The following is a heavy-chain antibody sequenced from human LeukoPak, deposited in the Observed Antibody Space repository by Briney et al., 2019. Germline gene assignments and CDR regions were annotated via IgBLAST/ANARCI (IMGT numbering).Heavy chain of an antibody. Sequence: PGGSLRLSCEGPGFTFGSYSMSWVRQAPGKGLEWVSGITNTGGSTYYGDSVKGRFTISRDNSKNSLYLQMNSLRAEDTAVYYCARGYYDILTGYPPDPADYWGQGTLVTVSS. CDR2: ITNTGGST. J-gene: IGHJ4*02. D-gene: IGHD3-9*01. CDR1: GFTFGSYS. V-gene: IGHV3-23*01. CDR3: ARGYYDILTGYPPDPADY.